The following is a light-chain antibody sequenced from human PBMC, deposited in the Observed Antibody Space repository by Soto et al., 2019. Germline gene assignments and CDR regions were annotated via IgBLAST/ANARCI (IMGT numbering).Light chain of an antibody. V-gene: IGKV3-20*01. CDR2: GTS. CDR3: QQYGSSSWT. Sequence: EIVLTQSPGTLSLSPGERATLSCRASQSVSSSYLAWYQQKPGQAPRLLIYGTSSRATAIPDRFSGSGSGTDFTLTISRLEPEDFAVYYCQQYGSSSWTFGKGTK. J-gene: IGKJ1*01. CDR1: QSVSSSY.